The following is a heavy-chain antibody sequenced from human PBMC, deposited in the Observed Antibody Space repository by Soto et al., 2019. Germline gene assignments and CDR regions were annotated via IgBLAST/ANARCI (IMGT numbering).Heavy chain of an antibody. CDR1: GGSISSGGYS. CDR3: ARGGKTVTTLDY. Sequence: QLQLQESGSGLVKPSQTLSLTCAVSGGSISSGGYSLGWIRQPPGKGLEWIGYIYHSGTYYNPSLKSRVTISVDRFKNQFSLKLSSVSAADTAVYYCARGGKTVTTLDYWGQGTLVTVSS. V-gene: IGHV4-30-2*01. D-gene: IGHD4-17*01. CDR2: IYHSGT. J-gene: IGHJ4*02.